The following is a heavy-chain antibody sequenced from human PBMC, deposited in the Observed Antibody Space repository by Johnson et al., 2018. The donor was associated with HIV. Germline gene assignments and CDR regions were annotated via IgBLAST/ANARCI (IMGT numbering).Heavy chain of an antibody. V-gene: IGHV3-74*01. J-gene: IGHJ3*02. D-gene: IGHD6-13*01. Sequence: VQLVESGGGLVQPGGSLKLSCAASGFTFSSYWMHWVRQAPGKGLVWVSRINSDGSSTTYADSVKGRFTISRDNAKNILYLQMNSLRAEDTAVYYCARSEEWRGEGVYQIWGQGTMVTVSS. CDR3: ARSEEWRGEGVYQI. CDR2: INSDGSST. CDR1: GFTFSSYW.